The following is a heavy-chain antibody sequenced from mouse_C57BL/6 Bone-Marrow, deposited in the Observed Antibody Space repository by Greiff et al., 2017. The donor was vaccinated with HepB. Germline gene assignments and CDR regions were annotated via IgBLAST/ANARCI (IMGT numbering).Heavy chain of an antibody. CDR1: GFNIKDYY. D-gene: IGHD1-1*01. Sequence: LVESGAELVKPGASVKLSCTASGFNIKDYYMHWVKQRTEQGLEWIGRIDPEDGETKYAPKFQGKATITADTSSNTAYLQLSSLTSEDTAVYYCAPYYYGSSYGWYFDVWGTGTTVTVSS. V-gene: IGHV14-2*01. CDR3: APYYYGSSYGWYFDV. CDR2: IDPEDGET. J-gene: IGHJ1*03.